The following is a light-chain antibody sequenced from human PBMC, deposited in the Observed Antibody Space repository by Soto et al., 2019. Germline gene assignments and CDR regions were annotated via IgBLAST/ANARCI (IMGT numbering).Light chain of an antibody. J-gene: IGKJ2*01. V-gene: IGKV3-20*01. CDR2: GAS. CDR3: QQYGSSPPYT. CDR1: QSVSSSY. Sequence: EIVLTQSPGTLSLSPGERATLSCRASQSVSSSYLAWYQQKPGQAPRLLIYGASSRATGIPDRFSGSGSGTDFTTTTSTLEPEDFAVYYCQQYGSSPPYTFGQGTKLEIK.